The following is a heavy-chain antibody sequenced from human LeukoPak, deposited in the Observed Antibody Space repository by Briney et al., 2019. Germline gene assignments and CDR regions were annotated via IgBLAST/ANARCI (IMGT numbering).Heavy chain of an antibody. CDR1: GFSFISYT. CDR2: ISRRGSYI. V-gene: IGHV3-21*01. J-gene: IGHJ4*02. D-gene: IGHD5-18*01. CDR3: ARAEYTYGPRGFDF. Sequence: GGSLRLSCAASGFSFISYTMNGVRQAPGEGLECVSSISRRGSYIYHADSVKGRFTISRDHAKNSLYLQMTRLTAEDTAVYHCARAEYTYGPRGFDFWGQGTLVTVSS.